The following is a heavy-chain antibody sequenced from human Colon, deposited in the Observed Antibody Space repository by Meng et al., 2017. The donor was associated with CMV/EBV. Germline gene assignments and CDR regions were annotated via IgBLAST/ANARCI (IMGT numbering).Heavy chain of an antibody. CDR1: GGSLSPFH. Sequence: GSLRLSCNVSGGSLSPFHWAWLRQSSGKGLEYIAHIHSTGITKYNSSLKSRVTISLDTSTNQVSLKLISVTAADTAVYYCARYCGGHVGCHQYAMDVWGQGTTVTVLL. CDR2: IHSTGIT. CDR3: ARYCGGHVGCHQYAMDV. J-gene: IGHJ6*02. V-gene: IGHV4-4*09. D-gene: IGHD2-21*01.